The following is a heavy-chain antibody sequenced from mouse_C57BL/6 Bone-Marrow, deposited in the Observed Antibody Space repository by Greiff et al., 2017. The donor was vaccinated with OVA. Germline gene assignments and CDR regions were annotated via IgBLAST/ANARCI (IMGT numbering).Heavy chain of an antibody. V-gene: IGHV5-17*01. J-gene: IGHJ2*01. Sequence: DVHLVESGGGLVKPGGSLKLSCAASGFTFSDYGMHWVRQAPEKGLEWVAYISSGSSTIYYADTLKGRFTISRDNAKNTLFLQMTSLRSEDTAMYYGARHITPFDYWGKGTTRTVSS. CDR3: ARHITPFDY. D-gene: IGHD1-1*01. CDR2: ISSGSSTI. CDR1: GFTFSDYG.